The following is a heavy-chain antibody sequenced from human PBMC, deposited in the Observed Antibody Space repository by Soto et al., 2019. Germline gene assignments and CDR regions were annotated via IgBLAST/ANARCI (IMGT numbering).Heavy chain of an antibody. CDR2: IRSKTDGGTT. D-gene: IGHD5-12*01. CDR3: TTLYSGYDYVGY. Sequence: GGSLRLSCAASRFPFSDAWMSWVRQAPGKGLEWVGRIRSKTDGGTTEYAAPVKGRFTISRDDSKSTLYLQMNSLKTEDTAVYYCTTLYSGYDYVGYWGQGTLVTVSS. V-gene: IGHV3-15*01. CDR1: RFPFSDAW. J-gene: IGHJ4*02.